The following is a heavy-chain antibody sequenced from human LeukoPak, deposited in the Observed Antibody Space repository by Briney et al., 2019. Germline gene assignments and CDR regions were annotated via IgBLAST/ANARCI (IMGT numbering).Heavy chain of an antibody. J-gene: IGHJ4*02. CDR3: AKDRSDSSTWYAGSH. CDR2: IGGSGEST. Sequence: GGSQRLSCAASGFNFSAYAMSWVRQAPGKGLEWVSVIGGSGESTYYADSVKGRFTVSRDNSKNTLYLQMSSLRAEDTAVYYCAKDRSDSSTWYAGSHWGQGTLVTVSS. CDR1: GFNFSAYA. V-gene: IGHV3-23*01. D-gene: IGHD6-13*01.